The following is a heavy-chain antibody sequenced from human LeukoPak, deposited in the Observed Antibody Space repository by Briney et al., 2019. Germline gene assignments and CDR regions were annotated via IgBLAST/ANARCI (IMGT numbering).Heavy chain of an antibody. CDR2: INHSGST. D-gene: IGHD6-13*01. Sequence: SETLSLTCAVYGGSFSGYYWSWIRRPPGKGLEWIGEINHSGSTNYNPSLKSRVTISVDTSKNQFSLKLSSVTAADTAVYYCAREVVAAAGTVDYWGQGTLVIASS. CDR1: GGSFSGYY. CDR3: AREVVAAAGTVDY. V-gene: IGHV4-34*01. J-gene: IGHJ4*02.